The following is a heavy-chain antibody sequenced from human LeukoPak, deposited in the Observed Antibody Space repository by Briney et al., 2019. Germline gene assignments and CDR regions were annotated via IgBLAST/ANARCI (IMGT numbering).Heavy chain of an antibody. CDR3: ARVYYDILTGYYRGYYYMDV. CDR1: GGSISSSSYY. Sequence: SETLSLTCTVSGGSISSSSYYWGWLRQPPGKGLEWIGSIYYSGSTYYNPSLKSRVTISVDTSKNQFSLKLSSVTAADTAVYYCARVYYDILTGYYRGYYYMDVWGKGTTVTVSS. V-gene: IGHV4-39*07. CDR2: IYYSGST. J-gene: IGHJ6*03. D-gene: IGHD3-9*01.